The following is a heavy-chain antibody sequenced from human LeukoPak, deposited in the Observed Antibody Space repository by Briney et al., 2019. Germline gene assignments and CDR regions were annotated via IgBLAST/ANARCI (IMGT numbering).Heavy chain of an antibody. J-gene: IGHJ4*02. D-gene: IGHD3-22*01. CDR3: ARSRGSGYYALDY. Sequence: GASVKVSCKASGGTFSSYAISWVRQAPGQGLEWMGGIIPIFGTANYAQKFQGRVTITADESTSTAYMELSSLRSEDTAVYYCARSRGSGYYALDYWGQGTPVTVSS. CDR1: GGTFSSYA. V-gene: IGHV1-69*13. CDR2: IIPIFGTA.